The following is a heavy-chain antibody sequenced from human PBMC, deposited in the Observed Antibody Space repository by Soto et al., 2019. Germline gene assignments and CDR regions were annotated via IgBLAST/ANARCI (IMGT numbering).Heavy chain of an antibody. J-gene: IGHJ4*02. CDR2: ISGGSESI. Sequence: PGGSLRLSCVASVFTFNSYSMNWVRQAPGKGLEWVSSISGGSESILYADSVKGRFTISRDNAKNSLYLQMNYLRAEDTAIYYCTRDVPPRGYADYWGQGTLVTVSS. CDR1: VFTFNSYS. CDR3: TRDVPPRGYADY. D-gene: IGHD5-12*01. V-gene: IGHV3-21*01.